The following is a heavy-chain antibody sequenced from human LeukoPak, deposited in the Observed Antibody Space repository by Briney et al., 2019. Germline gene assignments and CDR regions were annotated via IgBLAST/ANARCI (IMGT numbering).Heavy chain of an antibody. CDR1: GFTFSSYC. CDR2: IKQDGSEK. D-gene: IGHD6-25*01. CDR3: ARSQRRLDY. J-gene: IGHJ4*02. Sequence: GGSLRLSCAASGFTFSSYCMSWVRQAPGKGLEWVANIKQDGSEKYYVDSVKGRFTISRDNAKNSLYLQVSSLRAEDTAVYYGARSQRRLDYWGQGTLVTVSS. V-gene: IGHV3-7*01.